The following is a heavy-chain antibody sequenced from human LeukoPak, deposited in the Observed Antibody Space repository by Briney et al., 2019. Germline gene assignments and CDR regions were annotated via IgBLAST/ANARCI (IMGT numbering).Heavy chain of an antibody. D-gene: IGHD4-17*01. J-gene: IGHJ4*02. Sequence: PSETLSLTCTVSGGSISSYYLSWIRQPPGKGLDWIGYIYYSGMTNYNPSLKSRVTISLDTSKNQFSLKLSSVTAADTAVYYCASADYDDYYIDFWGQGTLVTVSS. CDR3: ASADYDDYYIDF. V-gene: IGHV4-59*01. CDR2: IYYSGMT. CDR1: GGSISSYY.